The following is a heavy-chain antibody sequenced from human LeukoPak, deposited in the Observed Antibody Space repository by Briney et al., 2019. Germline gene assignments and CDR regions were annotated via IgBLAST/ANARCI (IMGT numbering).Heavy chain of an antibody. CDR3: ARLLTDIVVVPAAMVAFDI. D-gene: IGHD2-2*01. CDR1: GYSFTSYW. Sequence: GESLKISCKGSGYSFTSYWIGWVRQMPGKGLEWMGIIYPGDSDTRYSPSLQGQVTISADKSISTAYLQWSSLKASDTAMYYCARLLTDIVVVPAAMVAFDIWGQGTMVTVSS. CDR2: IYPGDSDT. V-gene: IGHV5-51*01. J-gene: IGHJ3*02.